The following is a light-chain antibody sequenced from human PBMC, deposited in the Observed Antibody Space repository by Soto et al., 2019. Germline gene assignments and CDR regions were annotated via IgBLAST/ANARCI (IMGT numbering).Light chain of an antibody. V-gene: IGLV1-47*01. Sequence: QSVLTQPPSASGTPGQRVTISCSGSSSNIGSKYVYWYQQLPGTAPKLLIYRNDQRPSGVPDRFSGSKSGTSASLAISGLRSADDADYSCAACDGSLSGSVFGGGTTVTVL. CDR1: SSNIGSKY. CDR3: AACDGSLSGSV. J-gene: IGLJ3*02. CDR2: RND.